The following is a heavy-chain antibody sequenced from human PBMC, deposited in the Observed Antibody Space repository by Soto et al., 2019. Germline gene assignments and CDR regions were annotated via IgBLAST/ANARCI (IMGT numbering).Heavy chain of an antibody. CDR2: IYWDDDK. CDR1: GFSLTTRGVG. V-gene: IGHV2-5*02. CDR3: AHRVLRTVFGLVTTTAIYFDF. D-gene: IGHD3-3*01. J-gene: IGHJ4*02. Sequence: QITLNESGPTVVRPTETLTLTCRFSGFSLTTRGVGVGWIRQSPGKAPEWLALIYWDDDKRYSASLKSRLTITTDTSKNQVVLTVSDLDPTDTATYYCAHRVLRTVFGLVTTTAIYFDFWGQGTPVAVSS.